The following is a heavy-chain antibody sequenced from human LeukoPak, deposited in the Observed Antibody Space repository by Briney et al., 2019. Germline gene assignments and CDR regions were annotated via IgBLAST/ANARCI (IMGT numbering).Heavy chain of an antibody. J-gene: IGHJ4*02. CDR1: GFTFSSYG. Sequence: GGSLRLFCAASGFTFSSYGMHWVRQAPGKGLEWVAVISYDGSNKYYADSVKGRFTISRDNSKNTLYLQMNSLRAEDTAVYYCAKVPPPRAVAAFDYWGQGTLVTVSS. V-gene: IGHV3-30*18. D-gene: IGHD6-19*01. CDR3: AKVPPPRAVAAFDY. CDR2: ISYDGSNK.